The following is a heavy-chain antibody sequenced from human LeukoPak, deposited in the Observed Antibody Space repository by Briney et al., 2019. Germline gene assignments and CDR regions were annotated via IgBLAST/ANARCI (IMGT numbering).Heavy chain of an antibody. CDR2: IYYSGGT. V-gene: IGHV4-59*01. CDR3: AGASLYYDSSGQRTFDI. D-gene: IGHD3-22*01. Sequence: SETLSLPCTVSGRSISSYYWNWIRQPPGKGLEWIGYIYYSGGTNYNPSLKSRVTISLDTSKNQFSLKLSSVTAADTAVYYCAGASLYYDSSGQRTFDIWGQGTMVTVSS. CDR1: GRSISSYY. J-gene: IGHJ3*02.